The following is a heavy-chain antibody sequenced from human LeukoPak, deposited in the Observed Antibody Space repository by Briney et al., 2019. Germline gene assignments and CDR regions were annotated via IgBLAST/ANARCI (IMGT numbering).Heavy chain of an antibody. Sequence: GESLKISCKGVGYRFISYWIAWVRQMPGKGLEWMGIIYPGDSDTRYSPSFQGRVTISADKALNTAYLQWSGLKASDTAMYYCARHSSPGSISYFDYWGQGSLVTVSS. CDR2: IYPGDSDT. V-gene: IGHV5-51*01. CDR1: GYRFISYW. CDR3: ARHSSPGSISYFDY. J-gene: IGHJ4*02. D-gene: IGHD2-21*01.